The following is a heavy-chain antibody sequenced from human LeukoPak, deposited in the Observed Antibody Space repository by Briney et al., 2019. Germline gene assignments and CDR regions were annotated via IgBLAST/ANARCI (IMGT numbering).Heavy chain of an antibody. V-gene: IGHV4-4*07. CDR2: IYTSGVT. CDR1: GGSISSYY. D-gene: IGHD3-22*01. Sequence: SETLSLTCTVSGGSISSYYWDWIRQPAGKGLQWIGRIYTSGVTNYNPSLKSRVIMSVDTSKNQFSLKLSSVTAADTAVYYCASEWTSGDGSGYPYYFDYWGPGTLVTVSS. CDR3: ASEWTSGDGSGYPYYFDY. J-gene: IGHJ4*02.